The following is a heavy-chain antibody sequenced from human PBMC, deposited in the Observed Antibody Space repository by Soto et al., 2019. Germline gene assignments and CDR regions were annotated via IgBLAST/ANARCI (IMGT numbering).Heavy chain of an antibody. V-gene: IGHV6-1*01. D-gene: IGHD6-13*01. CDR3: ARIPWEQLLVTMFGAYHRGIDV. CDR1: GDSVSSNSAA. CDR2: TYYRSKWYN. J-gene: IGHJ6*02. Sequence: SQTLSLTCAISGDSVSSNSAAWNWIRQSPSRGLEWLGRTYYRSKWYNDYAVSVKSRITINPDTSKNQFSLQLNSVTPEDTAVYYCARIPWEQLLVTMFGAYHRGIDVPDQTTT.